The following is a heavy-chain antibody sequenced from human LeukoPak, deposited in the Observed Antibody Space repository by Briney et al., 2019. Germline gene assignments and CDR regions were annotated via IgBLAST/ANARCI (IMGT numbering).Heavy chain of an antibody. J-gene: IGHJ4*02. CDR3: ARDFGTTGWHTFDY. CDR1: GDSVSSKNGA. D-gene: IGHD6-19*01. V-gene: IGHV6-1*01. CDR2: TYYRSKWYN. Sequence: SSQTLSLTCVVSGDSVSSKNGAWNWIRQSPSRGLEWLGRTYYRSKWYNDYAESMEGRMTISQDTSKNQYSLHLNSVTPDDTAVYYCARDFGTTGWHTFDYWGQGTPVTVSS.